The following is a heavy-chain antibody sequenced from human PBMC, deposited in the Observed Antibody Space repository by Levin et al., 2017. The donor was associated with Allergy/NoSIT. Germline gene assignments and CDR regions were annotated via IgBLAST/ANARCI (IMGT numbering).Heavy chain of an antibody. Sequence: GGSLRLSCAASGFTFSSYAMHWVRQAPGKGLEWVAVISYDGSNKYYADSVKGRFTISRDNSKNTLYLQMNSLRAEDTAVYYCASLDYDILTGYYFDYWGQGTLVTVSS. CDR1: GFTFSSYA. V-gene: IGHV3-30-3*01. CDR3: ASLDYDILTGYYFDY. J-gene: IGHJ4*02. CDR2: ISYDGSNK. D-gene: IGHD3-9*01.